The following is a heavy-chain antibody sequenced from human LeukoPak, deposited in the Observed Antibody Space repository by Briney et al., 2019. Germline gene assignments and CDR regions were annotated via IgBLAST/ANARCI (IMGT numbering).Heavy chain of an antibody. J-gene: IGHJ4*02. CDR1: GFTFSSHW. CDR2: INSDGSTT. CDR3: ARDGGRPYYYGSGSPYYFDY. D-gene: IGHD3-10*01. V-gene: IGHV3-74*01. Sequence: HPGGSLRLSCAASGFTFSSHWMHWVRQAPGKGLVWVSRINSDGSTTTYADSVKGRFTISRDNANNTLYLQMNSLRAEDTAVYYCARDGGRPYYYGSGSPYYFDYWGQGTLVTVSS.